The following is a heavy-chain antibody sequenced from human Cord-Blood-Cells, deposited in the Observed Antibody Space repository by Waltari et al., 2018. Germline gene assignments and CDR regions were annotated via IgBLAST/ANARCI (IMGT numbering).Heavy chain of an antibody. Sequence: QLQLQESGPGLVKPSETLSLTCTVSGGSISSSSYYWGWIRQPPGKGREWIGSIYYSGSTYSNPSLKIRVTISVDTSKNQFSLKLSSVTAADTAVYYCARLWYFDYWGQGTLVTVSS. V-gene: IGHV4-39*01. CDR3: ARLWYFDY. J-gene: IGHJ4*02. CDR2: IYYSGST. CDR1: GGSISSSSYY.